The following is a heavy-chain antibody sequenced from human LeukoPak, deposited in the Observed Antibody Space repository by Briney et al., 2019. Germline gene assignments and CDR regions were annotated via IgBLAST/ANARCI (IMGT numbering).Heavy chain of an antibody. CDR3: ARAEELYNWFDP. V-gene: IGHV1-18*04. Sequence: ASVKVSCKAPGYTFTSYGISWVRQAPGQWLEWMGWISAYNGNTNYAQKLQGRVTMTTDTSTSTAYMELRSLRSDDTAVYYCARAEELYNWFDPWGQGTLVTVSS. CDR1: GYTFTSYG. D-gene: IGHD1-26*01. CDR2: ISAYNGNT. J-gene: IGHJ5*02.